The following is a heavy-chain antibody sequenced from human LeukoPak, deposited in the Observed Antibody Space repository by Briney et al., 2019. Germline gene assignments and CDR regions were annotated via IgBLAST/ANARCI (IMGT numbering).Heavy chain of an antibody. CDR3: ARDSTSALGYSGYDYWFDP. D-gene: IGHD5-12*01. CDR1: GFTVSSNY. CDR2: IYSGGST. J-gene: IGHJ5*02. Sequence: GGSLRLSCAASGFTVSSNYMSWVRQAPGKGLEWVSVIYSGGSTSYAQKFQGRVTMTRDMSTSTVYMELSSLRSEDTAVYYCARDSTSALGYSGYDYWFDPWGQGTLVTVSS. V-gene: IGHV3-53*05.